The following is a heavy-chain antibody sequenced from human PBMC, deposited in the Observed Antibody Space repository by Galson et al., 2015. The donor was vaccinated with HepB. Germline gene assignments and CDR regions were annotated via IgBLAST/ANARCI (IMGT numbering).Heavy chain of an antibody. CDR3: ARRGPVVGATEWNFDY. CDR2: IIPIFGTA. Sequence: SVKVSCKASGGTFSSYAISWVRQAPGQGLEWMGGIIPIFGTANYAQKFQGRVTITADESTSTAYMELSSLRSEDTAVYYCARRGPVVGATEWNFDYWGQGTLVTVSS. D-gene: IGHD1-26*01. CDR1: GGTFSSYA. J-gene: IGHJ4*02. V-gene: IGHV1-69*13.